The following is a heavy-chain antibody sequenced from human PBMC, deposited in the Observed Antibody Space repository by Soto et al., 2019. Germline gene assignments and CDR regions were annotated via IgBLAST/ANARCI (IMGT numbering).Heavy chain of an antibody. CDR1: GYTFSSYG. J-gene: IGHJ5*02. CDR2: ISAYNGIT. V-gene: IGHV1-18*01. D-gene: IGHD6-6*01. Sequence: QVQLVQSGTEMKSPGATVKVSCKASGYTFSSYGISWVRQAPGQGLEWMGWISAYNGITKYAQKFQDRVTLTTDTGTSTGSMELGSLTADDTAVYYCARGLIAVRPGWFDPWGQGTLVTVSS. CDR3: ARGLIAVRPGWFDP.